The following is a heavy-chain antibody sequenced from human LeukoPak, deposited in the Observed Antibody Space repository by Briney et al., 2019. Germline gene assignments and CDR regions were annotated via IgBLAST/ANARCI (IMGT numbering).Heavy chain of an antibody. Sequence: GSSVTVSCKASGGTFSNYAISWVRQAPGQGLEWMGGIIPIFGTANYAQKFQGGVTITTDESTSTVYMEVSSVRVEDTAVYYCAKDRASSSWSRDAFDIWGQGTVVTVSS. CDR3: AKDRASSSWSRDAFDI. CDR2: IIPIFGTA. CDR1: GGTFSNYA. D-gene: IGHD6-13*01. J-gene: IGHJ3*02. V-gene: IGHV1-69*05.